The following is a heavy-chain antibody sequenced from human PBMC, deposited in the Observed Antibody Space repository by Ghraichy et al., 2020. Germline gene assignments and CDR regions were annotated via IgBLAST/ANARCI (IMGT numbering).Heavy chain of an antibody. D-gene: IGHD1-1*01. V-gene: IGHV4-39*01. CDR2: IYYSGTT. J-gene: IGHJ4*02. Sequence: SETLSLTCTVSGNSISGSSYYWGWIRQPPGKGLEWIGSIYYSGTTYYNPSLKSRVTISVDTSKNHYSLKLSFVTAADTAVYYCARHSGGLTGTMGYFDYWGQGTLVTVSS. CDR3: ARHSGGLTGTMGYFDY. CDR1: GNSISGSSYY.